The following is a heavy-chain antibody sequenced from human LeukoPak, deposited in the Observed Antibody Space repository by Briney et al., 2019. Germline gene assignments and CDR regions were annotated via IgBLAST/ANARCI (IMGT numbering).Heavy chain of an antibody. Sequence: EASVKVSCKASRGTFSSYAISWVRQAPGQGLEWMGRIIPIFGTANYAQKFQGRVTITADESTSTAYMELSSLRSEDTAVYYCVSAVVADYYYYGMDVWGQGTTVTVSS. CDR2: IIPIFGTA. V-gene: IGHV1-69*13. CDR3: VSAVVADYYYYGMDV. J-gene: IGHJ6*02. CDR1: RGTFSSYA. D-gene: IGHD2-15*01.